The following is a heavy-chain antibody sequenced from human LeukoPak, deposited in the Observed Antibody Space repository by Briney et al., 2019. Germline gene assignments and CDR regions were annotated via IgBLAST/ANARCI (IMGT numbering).Heavy chain of an antibody. CDR2: INHNGNVN. CDR3: ARGGGLDV. J-gene: IGHJ6*02. Sequence: GGSLRLSCAASGCTFSSYWMNWARQAPGKGLEWVASINHNGNVNYYVDSVKGRFTISRDNAKNSLYLQMSNLRAEDTAVYFCARGGGLDVWGLGATVTVSS. D-gene: IGHD3-16*01. CDR1: GCTFSSYW. V-gene: IGHV3-7*03.